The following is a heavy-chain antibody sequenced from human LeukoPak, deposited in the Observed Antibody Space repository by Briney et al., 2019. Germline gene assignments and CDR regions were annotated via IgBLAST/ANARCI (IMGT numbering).Heavy chain of an antibody. J-gene: IGHJ4*02. CDR1: GFTFSSYA. D-gene: IGHD3-10*01. CDR3: ARGDFVVRGVRFDY. CDR2: ISGSGGST. V-gene: IGHV3-23*01. Sequence: GGSLRLSCAASGFTFSSYAMSWVRQAPGKGLEWVSAISGSGGSTYYADSVKGRFTISRDNSKNTLYLQMNSLRAEDTAVYYCARGDFVVRGVRFDYWGQGTLVTVSS.